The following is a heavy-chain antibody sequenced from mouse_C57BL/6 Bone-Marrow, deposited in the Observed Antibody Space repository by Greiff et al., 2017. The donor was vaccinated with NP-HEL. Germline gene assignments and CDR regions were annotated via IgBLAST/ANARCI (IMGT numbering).Heavy chain of an antibody. D-gene: IGHD2-5*01. J-gene: IGHJ3*01. CDR1: GYAFSSYW. CDR3: ARGYCSNGAFAY. V-gene: IGHV1-80*01. Sequence: VKLMESGAELVKPGASVKISCKASGYAFSSYWMNWVKQRPGKGLEWIGQIYPGDGDTNYNGKFKGKATLTADKSSSTAYMQLSSLTSEDSAVDFCARGYCSNGAFAYWGQGTLVTVSA. CDR2: IYPGDGDT.